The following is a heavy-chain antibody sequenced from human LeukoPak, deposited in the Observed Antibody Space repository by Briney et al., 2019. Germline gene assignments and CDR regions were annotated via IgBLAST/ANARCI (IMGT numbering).Heavy chain of an antibody. D-gene: IGHD1-26*01. Sequence: GGALRLSCAASGFTFSSYAMSWVRQAPGKGLEWVSAISGSGGSTYYADSVKGRFTISRDNSKNNLYLQINSLRPEYTAVYYCATDLLVGAYWGQGTLVTVSS. CDR1: GFTFSSYA. CDR3: ATDLLVGAY. J-gene: IGHJ4*02. V-gene: IGHV3-23*01. CDR2: ISGSGGST.